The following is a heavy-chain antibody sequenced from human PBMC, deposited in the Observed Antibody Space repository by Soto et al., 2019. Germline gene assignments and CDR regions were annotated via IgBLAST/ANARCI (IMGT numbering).Heavy chain of an antibody. CDR3: AKALRVADEGGYRNDYEVATYYFDY. CDR2: ISASGGTI. CDR1: GDTSSSNA. Sequence: PGGSLKLSCVDSGDTSSSNATSWVRQAPGQRLEWVSGISASGGTIHEADSVQGRFTISRDNAKNTLYLQMNSLRVEDTAVYYCAKALRVADEGGYRNDYEVATYYFDYWVQGT. V-gene: IGHV3-23*01. J-gene: IGHJ4*02. D-gene: IGHD5-18*01.